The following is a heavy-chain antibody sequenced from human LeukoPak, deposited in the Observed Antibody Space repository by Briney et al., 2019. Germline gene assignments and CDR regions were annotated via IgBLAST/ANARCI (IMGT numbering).Heavy chain of an antibody. D-gene: IGHD3-10*01. J-gene: IGHJ5*02. Sequence: GASVKVSCKASGYTFTGYYMHWVRQAPGQGLEWMGWISAYNGNTNYAQKLQGRVTMTTDTSTSTAYMELRSLRSDDTAVYYCARGTHGSGSYYWGNWFDPWGQGTLVTVSS. CDR2: ISAYNGNT. CDR3: ARGTHGSGSYYWGNWFDP. CDR1: GYTFTGYY. V-gene: IGHV1-18*04.